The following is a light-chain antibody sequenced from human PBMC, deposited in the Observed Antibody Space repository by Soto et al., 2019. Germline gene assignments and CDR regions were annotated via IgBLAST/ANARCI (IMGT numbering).Light chain of an antibody. Sequence: QSVLTQAPSVSGTPGQRVSIFCSGTTSDIGSNTVTWYQQVPGTSPKMIIYKNSQRPSGVPDRFSGSKSDTSASLAISGLRSEDEADYHCAAWDDSLNGWVFGGGTKLTVL. CDR2: KNS. CDR1: TSDIGSNT. V-gene: IGLV1-44*01. J-gene: IGLJ3*02. CDR3: AAWDDSLNGWV.